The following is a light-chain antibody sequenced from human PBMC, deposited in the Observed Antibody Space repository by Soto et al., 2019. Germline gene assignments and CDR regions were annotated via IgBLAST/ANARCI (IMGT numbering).Light chain of an antibody. J-gene: IGKJ2*01. Sequence: EIVMTQSPATLSVSPGERATLSCRASQSVSTNLAWYQQKPGQAPRLLMYDASTRATGIPVRFSGSGSGTEFTLTITTLQSEDLAVYYCQQYNNWPPKHTFGQGTKLEIK. CDR1: QSVSTN. CDR3: QQYNNWPPKHT. CDR2: DAS. V-gene: IGKV3-15*01.